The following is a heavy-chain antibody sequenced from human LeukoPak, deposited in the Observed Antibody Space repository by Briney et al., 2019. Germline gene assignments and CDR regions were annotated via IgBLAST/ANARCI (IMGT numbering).Heavy chain of an antibody. D-gene: IGHD5-18*01. V-gene: IGHV1-18*01. J-gene: IGHJ4*02. CDR3: ARDSEGYSYGNGFDY. CDR2: ISAYNGNT. Sequence: ASVKVSCKASGYTFTSYGISWVRQAPGQGPEWMGWISAYNGNTNYAQKLQGRVTMTTDTSTSTAYMELRSLRSDDTAVYYCARDSEGYSYGNGFDYWGQGTLVTVSS. CDR1: GYTFTSYG.